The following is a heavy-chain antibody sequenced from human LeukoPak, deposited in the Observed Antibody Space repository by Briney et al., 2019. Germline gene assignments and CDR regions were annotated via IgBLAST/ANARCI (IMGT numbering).Heavy chain of an antibody. J-gene: IGHJ4*02. D-gene: IGHD3-22*01. CDR3: ARDFSDDSSGYLTDY. V-gene: IGHV1-18*01. CDR2: ISAYNGNT. Sequence: ASVKVSCKASGYTFTSYGISWVRQAPGQGLEWMGWISAYNGNTNYAQKLQGRVTMTTDTSTSTAYMELRSLRSDDTAVYYCARDFSDDSSGYLTDYWSQGTLVTVSS. CDR1: GYTFTSYG.